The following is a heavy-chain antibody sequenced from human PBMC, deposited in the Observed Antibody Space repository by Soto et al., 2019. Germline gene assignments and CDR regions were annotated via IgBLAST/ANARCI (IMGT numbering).Heavy chain of an antibody. Sequence: GGSLRLSCAASGFTFSSYAMSWVRQAPGRGLEWVSAISGSGGSTYYADSVKGRFTISRDKSKNTLYLQMNSLRAEDTAVYYCAKPFLVAHPGNEDFYNCGQGTLVTVSA. D-gene: IGHD2-2*01. CDR2: ISGSGGST. J-gene: IGHJ1*01. CDR3: AKPFLVAHPGNEDFYN. CDR1: GFTFSSYA. V-gene: IGHV3-23*01.